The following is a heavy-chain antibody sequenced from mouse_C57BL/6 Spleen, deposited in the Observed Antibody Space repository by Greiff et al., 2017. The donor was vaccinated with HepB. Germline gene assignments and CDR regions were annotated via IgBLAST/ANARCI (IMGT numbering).Heavy chain of an antibody. CDR1: GFTFSDAW. V-gene: IGHV6-6*01. J-gene: IGHJ1*03. CDR3: TRGDGYYVRNWYFDV. Sequence: DVMLVESGGGLVQPGGSMKLSCAASGFTFSDAWMDWVRQSPEKGLEWVAEIRNKANNHATYYAESVKGRFTISRDDSKSSVYLQMNSLRAEDTGIDYCTRGDGYYVRNWYFDVWGTGTTVTVSS. D-gene: IGHD2-3*01. CDR2: IRNKANNHAT.